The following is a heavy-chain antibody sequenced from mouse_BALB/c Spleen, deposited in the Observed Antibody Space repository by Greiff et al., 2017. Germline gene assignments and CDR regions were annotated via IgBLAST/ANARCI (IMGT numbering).Heavy chain of an antibody. CDR1: GYTFTDYA. J-gene: IGHJ4*01. CDR2: ISTYYGDA. V-gene: IGHV1S137*01. CDR3: ARGYYYGSNYAMDY. Sequence: QVQLKQSGAELVRPGVSVKISCKGSGYTFTDYAMHWVKQSHAKSLEWIGVISTYYGDASYNQKFKGKATMTVNKSSSTSYMELARLTSEDSAIYYCARGYYYGSNYAMDYWGQGTSVTVSS. D-gene: IGHD1-1*01.